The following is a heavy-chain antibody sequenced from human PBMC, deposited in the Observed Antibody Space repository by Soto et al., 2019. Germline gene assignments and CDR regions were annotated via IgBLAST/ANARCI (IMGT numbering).Heavy chain of an antibody. CDR3: ARDLGAYDSSGYPLNYYYGMDV. CDR2: INAGNGNT. V-gene: IGHV1-3*01. D-gene: IGHD3-22*01. CDR1: GYIFTSYA. J-gene: IGHJ6*02. Sequence: ASVKVSCKASGYIFTSYAMHWVRQAPGQRLEWMGWINAGNGNTKYSQKFQGRVTITRDTSASTAYMELSSLRSEDTALYYCARDLGAYDSSGYPLNYYYGMDVWGQGTTVTVSS.